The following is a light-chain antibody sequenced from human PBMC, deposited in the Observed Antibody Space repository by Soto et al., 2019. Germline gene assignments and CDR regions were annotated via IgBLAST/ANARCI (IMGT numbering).Light chain of an antibody. CDR3: SSYTSSSTPYV. V-gene: IGLV2-11*01. Sequence: QSVLTQPRSVSGSPGQSVTLSCTGTSSDVGGYHYVSWYQHHPGKAPKIIIYDVNKRPSGVPDRFSGSKSGNTASLTISGLQTKDEADYYCSSYTSSSTPYVFGTGTKLTVL. CDR1: SSDVGGYHY. CDR2: DVN. J-gene: IGLJ1*01.